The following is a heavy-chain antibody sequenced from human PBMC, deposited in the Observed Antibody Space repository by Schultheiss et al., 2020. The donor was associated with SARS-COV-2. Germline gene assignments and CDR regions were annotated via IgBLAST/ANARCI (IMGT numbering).Heavy chain of an antibody. Sequence: SQTLSLTCPVSGGSISSYYWSWIRQPPGKGLEWIGYIYYSGSTNYNPSLKSRVTISVDTSKNQFSLKLSSVTPADTAVYYCAREGNFGVVNDDAFDIWGQGTMVTVSS. CDR1: GGSISSYY. CDR2: IYYSGST. CDR3: AREGNFGVVNDDAFDI. J-gene: IGHJ3*02. V-gene: IGHV4-59*01. D-gene: IGHD3-3*01.